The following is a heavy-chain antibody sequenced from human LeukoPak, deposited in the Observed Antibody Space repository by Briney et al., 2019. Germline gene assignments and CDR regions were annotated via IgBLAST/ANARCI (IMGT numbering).Heavy chain of an antibody. CDR1: GFTFTDHY. J-gene: IGHJ4*02. Sequence: GRSLRLSCAASGFTFTDHYMSWVRQAPGKGLEWVSYISSGGDIIYYADSVKGRFTVSRDNAKNSLYLQMNSLRAEDTAVYYCTREDYYYASGHWAQGTLVTVSS. V-gene: IGHV3-11*04. CDR2: ISSGGDII. CDR3: TREDYYYASGH. D-gene: IGHD3-10*01.